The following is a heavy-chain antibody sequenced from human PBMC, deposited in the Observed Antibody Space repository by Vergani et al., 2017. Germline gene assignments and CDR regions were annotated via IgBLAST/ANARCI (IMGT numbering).Heavy chain of an antibody. CDR2: IWYDGSNK. J-gene: IGHJ4*02. CDR1: GFTFSSYG. CDR3: AKGDGYTSA. D-gene: IGHD5-24*01. V-gene: IGHV3-33*06. Sequence: QVQLVESGGGVVQPGRSLRLSCAASGFTFSSYGMHWVRQAPGKGLEWVAVIWYDGSNKYYADSVKGRFTISRDNSKNTLYLQMNSLRAEDTAVYYCAKGDGYTSAWGQGTLVTVSS.